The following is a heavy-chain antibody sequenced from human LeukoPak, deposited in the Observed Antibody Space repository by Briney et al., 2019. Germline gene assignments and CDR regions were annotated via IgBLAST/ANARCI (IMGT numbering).Heavy chain of an antibody. Sequence: PSETLSLTCTVSGGSISSYYWSWIRQPPGKGLEWTGYIYYSGSTNYNPSLKSRVTISVDTSKNQFSLKLSSVTAADTAVYYCARDSSGYYGPTYFQHWGQGTLVTVSS. CDR1: GGSISSYY. CDR2: IYYSGST. V-gene: IGHV4-59*01. D-gene: IGHD3-22*01. CDR3: ARDSSGYYGPTYFQH. J-gene: IGHJ1*01.